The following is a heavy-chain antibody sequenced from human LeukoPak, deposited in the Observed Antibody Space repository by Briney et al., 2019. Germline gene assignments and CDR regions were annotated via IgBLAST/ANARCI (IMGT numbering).Heavy chain of an antibody. V-gene: IGHV1-69*06. Sequence: SVKVSCKASGYTFTSYGISWVRQAPGQGLEWMGGIIPIFGTANYAQKFQGRVTITADKSTSTAYMELSSLRSEDTAVYYCARSKGARLRFLEWLLWGQGTMVTVSS. D-gene: IGHD3-3*01. CDR1: GYTFTSYG. CDR2: IIPIFGTA. CDR3: ARSKGARLRFLEWLL. J-gene: IGHJ3*01.